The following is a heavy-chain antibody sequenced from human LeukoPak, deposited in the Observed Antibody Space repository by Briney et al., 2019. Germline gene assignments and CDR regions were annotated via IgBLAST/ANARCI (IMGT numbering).Heavy chain of an antibody. CDR3: VRGVED. CDR1: GHTQSSYS. Sequence: GDPQTLPSTPPGHTQSSYSMHWARQAPGKGLVWVSRINSDGSSISYADSVKGRFTISRDNAKKTLYLQMNSLRVEDTAVYYCVRGVEDWGQGTLVTVSS. V-gene: IGHV3-74*01. CDR2: INSDGSSI. J-gene: IGHJ4*02. D-gene: IGHD1-1*01.